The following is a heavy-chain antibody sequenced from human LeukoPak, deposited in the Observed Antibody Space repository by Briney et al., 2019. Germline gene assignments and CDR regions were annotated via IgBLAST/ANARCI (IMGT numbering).Heavy chain of an antibody. J-gene: IGHJ3*02. CDR3: ASAIFVENAFDI. D-gene: IGHD3-3*01. CDR1: GGSISSYY. Sequence: SETLSLTCTVSGGSISSYYWSWIRQPPGKGLEWIGYVYYSGSAHYNPSLKSRVIISVDTSKSQFSLKLSSVTAADTAVYYCASAIFVENAFDIWGQGTMVTVSS. CDR2: VYYSGSA. V-gene: IGHV4-59*01.